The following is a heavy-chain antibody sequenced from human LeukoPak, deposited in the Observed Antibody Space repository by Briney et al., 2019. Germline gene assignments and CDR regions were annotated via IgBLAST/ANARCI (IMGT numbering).Heavy chain of an antibody. CDR1: GYTFTVYY. Sequence: SVKVSCKASGYTFTVYYMHWVRQAPGQGLEWMEWINPNSGGTNYAQKFQGRVTMTRDTSISTAYMELSRLRSDDTAVYYCAPRIAAAGTAFDYWGQGTLVTVSS. D-gene: IGHD6-13*01. V-gene: IGHV1-2*02. CDR2: INPNSGGT. J-gene: IGHJ4*02. CDR3: APRIAAAGTAFDY.